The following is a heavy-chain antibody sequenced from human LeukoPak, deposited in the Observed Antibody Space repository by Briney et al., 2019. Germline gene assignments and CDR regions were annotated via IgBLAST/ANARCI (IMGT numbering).Heavy chain of an antibody. Sequence: PSETLCLTCAVYGGTFSGYYWSWIRQPPGKGLEWIGEINHSGSTNYNPSPMSRRTITLDTNANQFSLKLISVTAADTAAFYCAKRRFPSYSSSRHFDFWGQGTLVSVSS. D-gene: IGHD6-13*01. J-gene: IGHJ4*02. V-gene: IGHV4-34*08. CDR2: INHSGST. CDR1: GGTFSGYY. CDR3: AKRRFPSYSSSRHFDF.